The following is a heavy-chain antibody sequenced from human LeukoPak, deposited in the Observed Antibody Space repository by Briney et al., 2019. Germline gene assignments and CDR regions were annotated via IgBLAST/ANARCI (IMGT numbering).Heavy chain of an antibody. V-gene: IGHV3-21*01. J-gene: IGHJ1*01. Sequence: PGGSLRLSCAASGFTVSSNYMNWVRQAPGKGLEWVSSISSSSSYIYYADSVKGRFTISRDNSKNTLYLQMNSLRAEDTAVYYCTRAASDCSSTSCFTRYFQHWGQGTLVTVSS. D-gene: IGHD2-2*01. CDR3: TRAASDCSSTSCFTRYFQH. CDR2: ISSSSSYI. CDR1: GFTVSSNY.